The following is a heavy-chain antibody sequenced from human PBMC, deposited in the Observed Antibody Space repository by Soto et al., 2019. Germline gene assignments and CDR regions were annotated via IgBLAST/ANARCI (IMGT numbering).Heavy chain of an antibody. J-gene: IGHJ4*02. V-gene: IGHV1-18*04. CDR2: ISGYDGNA. CDR1: GYTFTNYG. CDR3: VRHSQRSHYYGSGSYYFDY. Sequence: QVQLMQSGAEVRKPGASVKVSCKASGYTFTNYGISWVRQAPGRGLEWLGWISGYDGNANYARNFQGRATMPTDTSTSTAYMELRSLISDDTAVYYCVRHSQRSHYYGSGSYYFDYWCQGVMVTVSS. D-gene: IGHD3-10*01.